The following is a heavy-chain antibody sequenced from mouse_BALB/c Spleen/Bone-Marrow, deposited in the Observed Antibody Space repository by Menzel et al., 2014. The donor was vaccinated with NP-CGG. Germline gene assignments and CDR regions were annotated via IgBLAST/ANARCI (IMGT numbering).Heavy chain of an antibody. J-gene: IGHJ4*01. Sequence: EVKVVESGPELVKPGASMKISCKASGYSFTGYTMNWVKQSHGKNLEWIGLINPYDGGTSYNQKFKGKATLTVDKSSSTAYMELLSLTSEDSAVYYCARPGTYYGNYYNTMDYWGQGTSVTVSS. V-gene: IGHV1-26*01. CDR3: ARPGTYYGNYYNTMDY. CDR1: GYSFTGYT. D-gene: IGHD2-10*01. CDR2: INPYDGGT.